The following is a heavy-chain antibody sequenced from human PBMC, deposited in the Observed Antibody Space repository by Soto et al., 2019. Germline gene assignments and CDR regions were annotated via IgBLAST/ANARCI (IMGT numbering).Heavy chain of an antibody. V-gene: IGHV1-2*02. CDR2: INPNTGDT. CDR3: VRDDY. CDR1: GYTFTGYY. J-gene: IGHJ4*02. Sequence: VSLKVSGKASGYTFTGYYLHWVRQAPGQGLEWMGWINPNTGDTYYAQKLQGRATMTRDTSISTAYMEFSRLRSDDTAVYYCVRDDYWGQGTLVTVSS.